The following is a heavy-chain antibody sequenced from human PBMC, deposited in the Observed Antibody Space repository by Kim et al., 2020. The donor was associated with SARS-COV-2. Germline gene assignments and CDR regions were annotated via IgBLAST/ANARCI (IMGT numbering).Heavy chain of an antibody. CDR3: ARAGDYDISGYYGLSHH. D-gene: IGHD3-22*01. Sequence: GKGRFTISRDNAKNTLYLQMNSLRPKDTAVYYCARAGDYDISGYYGLSHHWGQGALVTVSS. J-gene: IGHJ1*01. V-gene: IGHV3-74*01.